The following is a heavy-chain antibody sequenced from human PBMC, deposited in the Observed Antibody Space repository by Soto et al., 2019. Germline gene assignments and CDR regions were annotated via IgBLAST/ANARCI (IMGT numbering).Heavy chain of an antibody. Sequence: SVKVSCKASGFTFTSSAMQWVRQARGQRLEWIGWIVVGSGNTNYAQKFQERVTITRDMSTSTAYMELSSLRSEDTAVYYCAEEVAARPPHYYSYMDVGGKGTTVPVS. J-gene: IGHJ6*03. CDR3: AEEVAARPPHYYSYMDV. CDR2: IVVGSGNT. D-gene: IGHD6-13*01. CDR1: GFTFTSSA. V-gene: IGHV1-58*02.